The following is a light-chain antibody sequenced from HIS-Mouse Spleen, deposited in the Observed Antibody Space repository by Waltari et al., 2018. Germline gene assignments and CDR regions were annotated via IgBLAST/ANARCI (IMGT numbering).Light chain of an antibody. J-gene: IGLJ2*01. CDR2: EGS. Sequence: QSALTQPASVSGSPGQAITISCTGTSSDVGSYNLVSLYQQHPGKAPKLMIYEGSKRPSGVSKRLSGYKPGNAASLTISGLRAEDEADYYCCSYAGSSTVVFGGGTKLTVL. CDR1: SSDVGSYNL. V-gene: IGLV2-23*01. CDR3: CSYAGSSTVV.